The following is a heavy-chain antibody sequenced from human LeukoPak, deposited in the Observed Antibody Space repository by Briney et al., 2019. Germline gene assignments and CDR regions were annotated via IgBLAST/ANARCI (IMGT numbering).Heavy chain of an antibody. CDR2: ISDDGSIT. J-gene: IGHJ4*02. CDR3: AKRGVVIRVILVGFHREAYYFDS. CDR1: GFTFSRDW. Sequence: GGSLRLSCAASGFTFSRDWMHWVRQAPGKGLVWVSRISDDGSITTYADSVQGRFTISRDNAKSTVFLQMNSLRAEDTAVYFCAKRGVVIRVILVGFHREAYYFDSWGQGALVIVSS. D-gene: IGHD2-21*01. V-gene: IGHV3-74*03.